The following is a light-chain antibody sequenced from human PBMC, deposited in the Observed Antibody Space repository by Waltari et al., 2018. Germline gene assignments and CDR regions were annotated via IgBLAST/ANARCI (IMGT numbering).Light chain of an antibody. CDR3: QKYSSAPHS. Sequence: ILTQSPATLSLSPGERATLSCRASQSVSRDLAWYQQKPGQAPRLLIYSVSNRASGIPDRFSGSGSGTEFILTISRLEPEDFAIFYCQKYSSAPHSFGQGTKVEIK. CDR1: QSVSRD. J-gene: IGKJ2*03. V-gene: IGKV3-20*01. CDR2: SVS.